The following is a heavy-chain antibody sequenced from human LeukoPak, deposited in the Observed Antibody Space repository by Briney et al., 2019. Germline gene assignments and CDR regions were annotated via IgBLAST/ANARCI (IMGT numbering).Heavy chain of an antibody. CDR1: GGSISSSSYY. D-gene: IGHD6-19*01. J-gene: IGHJ4*02. CDR3: ARDSSGWGFDY. CDR2: IYYSGST. V-gene: IGHV4-39*07. Sequence: PSETLSLTCTVSGGSISSSSYYWGWIRQPPGKGLKWIGSIYYSGSTYYNPSLKSRVTISVDTSKNQFSLKLSSVTAADTAVYYCARDSSGWGFDYWGQGTLVTVSS.